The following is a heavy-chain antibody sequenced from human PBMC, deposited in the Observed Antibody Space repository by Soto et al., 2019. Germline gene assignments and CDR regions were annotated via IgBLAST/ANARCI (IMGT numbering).Heavy chain of an antibody. CDR1: GFTFSTYW. CDR3: AAGGSGYYAN. CDR2: IKTDGTYA. V-gene: IGHV3-74*01. Sequence: EVQLVESGGDLVQPGGSLRLSCAASGFTFSTYWMHWVRQAPGKGLLWVSRIKTDGTYATYADSVKGRFTISRDNAKNTLYLQMNRLRVEDAAVYYCAAGGSGYYANWGQGTLVTGSS. J-gene: IGHJ4*02. D-gene: IGHD3-3*01.